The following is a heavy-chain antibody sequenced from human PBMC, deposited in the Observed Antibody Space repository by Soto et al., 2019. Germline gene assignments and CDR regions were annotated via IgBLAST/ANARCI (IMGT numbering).Heavy chain of an antibody. Sequence: SETLSLTCTVSGGSISSGDYYWSWIRQPPGKGLEWIGYIYYSGSTYYNPSLKSRVTISVDTSKNQFSLKLSSVTAADTAVYYCARAMVVTQDWFDPWGQGTLVTVSS. CDR3: ARAMVVTQDWFDP. CDR2: IYYSGST. V-gene: IGHV4-30-4*01. CDR1: GGSISSGDYY. J-gene: IGHJ5*02. D-gene: IGHD2-21*02.